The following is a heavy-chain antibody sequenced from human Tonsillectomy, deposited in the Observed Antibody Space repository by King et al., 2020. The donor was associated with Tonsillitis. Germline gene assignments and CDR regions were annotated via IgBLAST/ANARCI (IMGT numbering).Heavy chain of an antibody. CDR2: IKRDGSQK. D-gene: IGHD3-10*01. V-gene: IGHV3-7*03. J-gene: IGHJ3*02. CDR1: GFLLSDYW. CDR3: ARDVTPQDINFYYDGLDI. Sequence: MQLLQSGGGLVQPGGSLRLSCRASGFLLSDYWMTWVRQAPRKGLEWVANIKRDGSQKNYVDSAEGRIIISRDNDKDSVYLQMNNLEADDTAVYYCARDVTPQDINFYYDGLDIWGQGTMVTVSS.